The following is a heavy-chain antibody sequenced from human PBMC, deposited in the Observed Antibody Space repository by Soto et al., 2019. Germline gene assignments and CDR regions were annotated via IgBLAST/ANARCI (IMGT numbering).Heavy chain of an antibody. Sequence: QVQLVQSGAEVKKPGSSVKVSCKASGGTFSSYAISWVRQAPGQGLEWMGGIIPIFGTANYAQKFQGRVTITADESTSTAYRELSSLRSEDTAVYYCARTGYSYGYLSYFDYWGQGTLVTVSS. D-gene: IGHD5-18*01. J-gene: IGHJ4*02. CDR1: GGTFSSYA. CDR3: ARTGYSYGYLSYFDY. CDR2: IIPIFGTA. V-gene: IGHV1-69*12.